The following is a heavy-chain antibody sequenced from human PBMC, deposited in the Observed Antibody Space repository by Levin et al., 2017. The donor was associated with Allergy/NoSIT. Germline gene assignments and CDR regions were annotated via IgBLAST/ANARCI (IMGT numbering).Heavy chain of an antibody. D-gene: IGHD3-10*01. CDR2: IYWDDDK. CDR3: SCRRGRTWVRGVNVLHDGLEA. CDR1: GFSLSATGSLTNSAVA. J-gene: IGHJ3*01. Sequence: SGPTLVKPTQTLTLTCTFSGFSLSATGSLTNSAVAVAWIRQPPGKALEWLASIYWDDDKRYSPSLNNRLTITKDTSKNQVVLTLTNMDPVGTGTYCCSCRRGRTWVRGVNVLHDGLEAWGQEKMVFVST. V-gene: IGHV2-5*02.